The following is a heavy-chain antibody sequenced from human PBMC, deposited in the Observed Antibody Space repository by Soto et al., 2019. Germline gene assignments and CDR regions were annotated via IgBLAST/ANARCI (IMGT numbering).Heavy chain of an antibody. Sequence: SETLSLTCTVSGGSISSNYWTWIRQPPGKGLEWIGYVYNSGSTNYNPSLKSRVTISVDTSKNQFSLKLSSVTAADTAVYYCASLNYYDSSGFYYWGQGTLVTVSS. CDR3: ASLNYYDSSGFYY. V-gene: IGHV4-59*01. CDR1: GGSISSNY. J-gene: IGHJ4*02. D-gene: IGHD3-22*01. CDR2: VYNSGST.